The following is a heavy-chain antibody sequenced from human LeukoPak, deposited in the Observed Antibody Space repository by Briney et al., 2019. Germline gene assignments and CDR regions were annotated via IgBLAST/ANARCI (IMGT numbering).Heavy chain of an antibody. D-gene: IGHD3-3*01. V-gene: IGHV3-7*01. CDR2: IKQDGSEK. J-gene: IGHJ3*02. CDR3: ARDSPSFDFWSGYYDAFDI. CDR1: GFTFSSYW. Sequence: PGGSLRLSCAASGFTFSSYWMSWVRQAPGQGLEWVANIKQDGSEKYYVDSVKGRFTISRDNAKNSLYLQMNSLRAEDTAVYYCARDSPSFDFWSGYYDAFDIWGQGTMVTVSS.